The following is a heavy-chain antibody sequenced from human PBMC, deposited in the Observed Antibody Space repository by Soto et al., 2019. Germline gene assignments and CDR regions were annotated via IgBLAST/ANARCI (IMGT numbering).Heavy chain of an antibody. CDR1: GFTFSSYG. CDR3: ARGIKITFGGVIVPKDNWFDP. J-gene: IGHJ5*02. CDR2: IWYDGSNK. D-gene: IGHD3-16*02. V-gene: IGHV3-33*01. Sequence: GGSLRLSCAASGFTFSSYGMHWVRQAPGKGLEWVAVIWYDGSNKYYADSVKGRFTISMDNSKNTLYLQMNSLRAEDTAVYYCARGIKITFGGVIVPKDNWFDPWGQGTLVTVSS.